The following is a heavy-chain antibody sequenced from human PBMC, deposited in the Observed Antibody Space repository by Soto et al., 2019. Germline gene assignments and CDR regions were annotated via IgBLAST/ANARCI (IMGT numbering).Heavy chain of an antibody. Sequence: SETLSLTCTVSGGSISSYYWSWIRQPPGKGLEWIGYIYYSGSANYNPSLKSRVTISVDTSKNQFSLKLSSVTAADTAVYYCASTTAAGYDYWGQGTLVTVSS. V-gene: IGHV4-59*01. CDR2: IYYSGSA. J-gene: IGHJ4*02. CDR3: ASTTAAGYDY. CDR1: GGSISSYY. D-gene: IGHD6-13*01.